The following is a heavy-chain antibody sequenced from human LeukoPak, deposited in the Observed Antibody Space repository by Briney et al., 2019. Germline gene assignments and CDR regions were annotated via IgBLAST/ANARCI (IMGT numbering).Heavy chain of an antibody. CDR2: IYYSGST. CDR1: GGSISSYY. Sequence: SETLSLTCTVSGGSISSYYWSWIRQPPGKGLEWIGYIYYSGSTNYNASLKSRVTISVDTSKNQFSLKLSSVTAADTAVYYCARDRPSSGWPTPFDYWGQGILVTVSS. J-gene: IGHJ4*02. D-gene: IGHD6-19*01. CDR3: ARDRPSSGWPTPFDY. V-gene: IGHV4-59*01.